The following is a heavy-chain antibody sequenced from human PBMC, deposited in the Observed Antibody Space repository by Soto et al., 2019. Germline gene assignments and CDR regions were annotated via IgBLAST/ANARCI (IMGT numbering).Heavy chain of an antibody. J-gene: IGHJ5*02. V-gene: IGHV1-69*13. CDR1: GGTFISYA. CDR3: ASVTEYYSGSSGYSLGAWFDP. D-gene: IGHD3-22*01. CDR2: SILIFGTA. Sequence: AVKVSCNASGGTFISYAISWVRQAHGQGLEWMGGSILIFGTANYAQKFQGRVTITADESTSTAYMELSSLRSEDTAVYYCASVTEYYSGSSGYSLGAWFDPWGQGTLVTVSS.